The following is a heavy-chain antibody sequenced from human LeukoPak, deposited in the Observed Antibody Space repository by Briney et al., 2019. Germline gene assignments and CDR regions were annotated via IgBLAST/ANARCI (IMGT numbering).Heavy chain of an antibody. CDR1: GFTFSSYA. CDR3: AKDPSNSSGWYDY. CDR2: ISGSGGST. V-gene: IGHV3-23*01. J-gene: IGHJ4*02. Sequence: GGSLRLSCAATGFTFSSYAMSWVRQAPAKGLEWVSAISGSGGSTYYADSVKGRFTISRDNSKNTLYLQMNSLRAEDTAVYYCAKDPSNSSGWYDYWGQGTLVTVSS. D-gene: IGHD6-19*01.